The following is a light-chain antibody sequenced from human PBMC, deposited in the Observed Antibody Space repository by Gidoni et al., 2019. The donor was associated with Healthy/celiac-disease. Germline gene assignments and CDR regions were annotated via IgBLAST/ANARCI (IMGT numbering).Light chain of an antibody. CDR2: LGS. CDR1: QSLQHSNGYNY. V-gene: IGKV2-28*01. J-gene: IGKJ2*01. Sequence: DIVMTQSPLSLLVTPGEPASISCRSSQSLQHSNGYNYLDWYLQKPGQPPQLLIYLGSNRASGVPDRFSGSGSGTDFTLKISRVQAEDVGVYYCMQALQTPYTFGQGTKLEIK. CDR3: MQALQTPYT.